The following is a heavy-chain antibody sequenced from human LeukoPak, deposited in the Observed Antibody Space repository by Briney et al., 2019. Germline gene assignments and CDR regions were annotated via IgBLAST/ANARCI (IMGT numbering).Heavy chain of an antibody. V-gene: IGHV3-23*01. CDR2: IRGSGGST. Sequence: GGSLRLSCAASGFTFSSYGMSWVRQAPGKGLEWVSAIRGSGGSTYYADSVKGRFTISRDNSKNTLYLQMNSLRAEDTAVYYCAKTLDYYYYYMDVWGKGTTVTISS. J-gene: IGHJ6*03. D-gene: IGHD3-16*01. CDR1: GFTFSSYG. CDR3: AKTLDYYYYYMDV.